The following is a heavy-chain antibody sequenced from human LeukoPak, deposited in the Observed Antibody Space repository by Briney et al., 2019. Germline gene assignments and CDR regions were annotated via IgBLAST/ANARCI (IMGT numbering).Heavy chain of an antibody. D-gene: IGHD3/OR15-3a*01. Sequence: ESLKISCKGSGYSFTSYWIGWVRQMPGKGLEWMGIIYPGDSDTRYSPSFQGQVTISADKSISTAYLQWSSLKASDTAMYYCARLVSPGLVAYYDAFDIWGQGTMVTVSS. CDR3: ARLVSPGLVAYYDAFDI. CDR2: IYPGDSDT. CDR1: GYSFTSYW. V-gene: IGHV5-51*01. J-gene: IGHJ3*02.